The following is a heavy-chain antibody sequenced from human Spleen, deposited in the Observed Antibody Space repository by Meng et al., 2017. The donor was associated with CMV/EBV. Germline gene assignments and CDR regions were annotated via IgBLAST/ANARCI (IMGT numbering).Heavy chain of an antibody. CDR3: ARDGYDFWSGYQTEYYFDY. Sequence: SETLSLTCTVSGGSISSSSYYWGWIRQPPGKGLEWIGSMYYSGSTYYNPSLKSRVTISVDTSKNQFSLKLSSVTAADTAVYYCARDGYDFWSGYQTEYYFDYWGQGTLVTVSS. D-gene: IGHD3-3*01. CDR1: GGSISSSSYY. V-gene: IGHV4-39*07. CDR2: MYYSGST. J-gene: IGHJ4*02.